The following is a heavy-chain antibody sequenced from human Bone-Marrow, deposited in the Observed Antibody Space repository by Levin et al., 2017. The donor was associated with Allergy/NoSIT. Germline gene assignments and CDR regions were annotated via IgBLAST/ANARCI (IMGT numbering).Heavy chain of an antibody. J-gene: IGHJ6*02. CDR3: ARDLRGGGFTIFYGMDV. D-gene: IGHD3-3*01. CDR2: ISYDGTRD. V-gene: IGHV3-30-3*01. CDR1: GFTFSKYP. Sequence: PGGSLRLSCAASGFTFSKYPIHWVRQAPGKGLEWVAVISYDGTRDFYAGSVKGRFIISRDNSKDRLFLQMNSLRVEDTAMYYCARDLRGGGFTIFYGMDVWGQGTAVTVSS.